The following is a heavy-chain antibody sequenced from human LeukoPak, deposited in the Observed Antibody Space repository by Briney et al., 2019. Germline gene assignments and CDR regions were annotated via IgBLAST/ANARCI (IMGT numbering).Heavy chain of an antibody. CDR3: ARAETSIAAALDAFDI. J-gene: IGHJ3*02. V-gene: IGHV4-4*07. Sequence: SETLSLTCTVSGGSISNYYWSWIRQPAGKGLEWIGHIYSSGSTNYNPSLKSRVTISVDKSKNQFSLKLSSVTAADTAVYYCARAETSIAAALDAFDIWGQGTMVTVSS. CDR2: IYSSGST. CDR1: GGSISNYY. D-gene: IGHD6-13*01.